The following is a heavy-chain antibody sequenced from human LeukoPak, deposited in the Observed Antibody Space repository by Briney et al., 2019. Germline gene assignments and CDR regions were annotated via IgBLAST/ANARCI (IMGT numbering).Heavy chain of an antibody. Sequence: ASVKVSCKASRYTFTSYAMNWVRQAPGQGLEWMGWINTNTGNPTYAQGFTGRFVFSLDTSVSTAYLQISSLKAEDTAVYYCARTMVRGVQNWFDPWGQGTLVTVSS. V-gene: IGHV7-4-1*02. CDR1: RYTFTSYA. D-gene: IGHD3-10*01. CDR3: ARTMVRGVQNWFDP. CDR2: INTNTGNP. J-gene: IGHJ5*02.